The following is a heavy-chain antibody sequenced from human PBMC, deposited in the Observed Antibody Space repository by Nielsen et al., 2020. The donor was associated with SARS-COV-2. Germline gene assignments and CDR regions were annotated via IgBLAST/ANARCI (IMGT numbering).Heavy chain of an antibody. V-gene: IGHV3-11*01. CDR2: ISSSGSTI. CDR3: ASYYYGSGSHTLIGAFDI. J-gene: IGHJ3*02. D-gene: IGHD3-10*01. Sequence: WIRQPPGKGLEWVSCISSSGSTIYYADSVKGRFTISRDNAKNSLYLQMNSLRAEDTAVYYCASYYYGSGSHTLIGAFDIWGQGTMVTVSS.